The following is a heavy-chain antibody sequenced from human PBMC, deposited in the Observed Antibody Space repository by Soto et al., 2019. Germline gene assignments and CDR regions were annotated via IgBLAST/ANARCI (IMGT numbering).Heavy chain of an antibody. CDR2: INHSGST. V-gene: IGHV4-34*01. CDR3: ARGLNGYSSSWYSSPSRFDP. J-gene: IGHJ5*02. Sequence: KSSETLSLTCAVYGGSFSGYYWSWIRQPPGKGLEWIGEINHSGSTNYNPSLKSRVTISVDTSKNQFSLKLSSVTAADTAVYYCARGLNGYSSSWYSSPSRFDPWGQGTLVTVYS. CDR1: GGSFSGYY. D-gene: IGHD6-13*01.